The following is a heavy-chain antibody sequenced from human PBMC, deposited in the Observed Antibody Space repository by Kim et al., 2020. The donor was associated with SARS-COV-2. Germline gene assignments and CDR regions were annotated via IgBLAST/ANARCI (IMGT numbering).Heavy chain of an antibody. CDR2: STI. V-gene: IGHV3-48*04. Sequence: STIYYAGSVKGRFTISRDNAKNSLYLQMNTLRAEDTAVYYCAPTTVRGFDPWGQGTLVTVSS. J-gene: IGHJ5*01. CDR3: APTTVRGFDP. D-gene: IGHD4-17*01.